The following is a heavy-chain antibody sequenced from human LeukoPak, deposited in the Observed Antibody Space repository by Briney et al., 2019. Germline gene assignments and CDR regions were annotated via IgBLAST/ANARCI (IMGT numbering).Heavy chain of an antibody. Sequence: GGSLRLSCAASGFTLNNAWMSWVRQAPGKGLEWLGRIKRETDGGTIDYAAPVKGRFTISRDDSRNTLYQQMDSLKIEDTAVYYCTTDRYYDNSELQFQHWGQGTLVIVSS. J-gene: IGHJ1*01. D-gene: IGHD3-22*01. CDR2: IKRETDGGTI. CDR3: TTDRYYDNSELQFQH. CDR1: GFTLNNAW. V-gene: IGHV3-15*01.